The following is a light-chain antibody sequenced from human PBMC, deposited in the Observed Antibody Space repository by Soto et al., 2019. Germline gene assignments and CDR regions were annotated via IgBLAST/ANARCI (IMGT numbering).Light chain of an antibody. V-gene: IGKV3-11*01. CDR2: DAS. CDR1: QSVSSY. Sequence: EIVLTQSPATLSLSPGERATLSCRASQSVSSYLAWYQQKPGQAPRLLIYDASNRATGIPARFSGSGSGTDFTLTISSLEPEDFAVYYCQQPSNWPLTFGPGTKVDIK. J-gene: IGKJ3*01. CDR3: QQPSNWPLT.